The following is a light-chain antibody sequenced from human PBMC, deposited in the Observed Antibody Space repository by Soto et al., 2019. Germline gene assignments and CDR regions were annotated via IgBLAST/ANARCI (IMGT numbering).Light chain of an antibody. Sequence: DIQMTQSPSSLSASVGDRVTITCRASQSISSYLNWYQQKPGKAPKLLIYAASSLQSGDPSRFSGSRSGTDFTLTISSLQPEDFASYDCQQSYSTPTFGQGTKLEIK. CDR2: AAS. J-gene: IGKJ2*01. CDR1: QSISSY. CDR3: QQSYSTPT. V-gene: IGKV1-39*01.